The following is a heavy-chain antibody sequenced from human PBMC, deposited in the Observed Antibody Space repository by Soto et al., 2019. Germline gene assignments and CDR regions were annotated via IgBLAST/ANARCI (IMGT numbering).Heavy chain of an antibody. D-gene: IGHD6-13*01. V-gene: IGHV4-39*07. CDR1: GGSINSPSHY. J-gene: IGHJ4*02. Sequence: SETLSLTCTISGGSINSPSHYWGWVRQPPGKGLEWIGSIFFTGRTYYTPSLKSRVTISADTSKNQFSLTLSSVTAADTAVYYCARATILAAAGKGPFDYWGQGTLVTVSS. CDR3: ARATILAAAGKGPFDY. CDR2: IFFTGRT.